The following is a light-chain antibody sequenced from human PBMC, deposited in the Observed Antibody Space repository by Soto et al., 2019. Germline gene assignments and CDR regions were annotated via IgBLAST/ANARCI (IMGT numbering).Light chain of an antibody. J-gene: IGLJ1*01. CDR1: SNDIGAYKY. CDR2: EVS. V-gene: IGLV2-14*01. CDR3: SSYTTGSTLYV. Sequence: QSALTQPASVSGSPGQSITISCTGSSNDIGAYKYVSWYQQYPGKAPKLIIFEVSNRPSGVSNRFSGSKSGNTASLTIAGLQAEEEADYHCSSYTTGSTLYVFG.